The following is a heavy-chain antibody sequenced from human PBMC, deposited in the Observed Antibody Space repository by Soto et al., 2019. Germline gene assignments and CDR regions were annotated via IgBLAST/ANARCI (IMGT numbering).Heavy chain of an antibody. CDR3: TRDRLYDFWSGYYTGIGCYYYGMDV. V-gene: IGHV3-49*04. Sequence: PGGSLRLSCTASGFTFGDYAMSWVRQAPGKGLEWVGFIRSKAYGGTTEYAASVQGRFTISRDDSKSIAYLQMNSLKTEDTAVYYCTRDRLYDFWSGYYTGIGCYYYGMDVWGQGTTVTVSS. J-gene: IGHJ6*02. CDR1: GFTFGDYA. D-gene: IGHD3-3*01. CDR2: IRSKAYGGTT.